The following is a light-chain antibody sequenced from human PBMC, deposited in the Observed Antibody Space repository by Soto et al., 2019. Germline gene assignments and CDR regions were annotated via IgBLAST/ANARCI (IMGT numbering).Light chain of an antibody. Sequence: EIVLTQSPGTLSLSPGERATLNCRASQSVRSSYLAWYQQKPGQAPRLLIYGASSRAAGIPDRFTGSGSGTEFTLTISRLEPEDFAVYFCQQHRTFGQGTKVDIK. CDR1: QSVRSSY. J-gene: IGKJ1*01. V-gene: IGKV3-20*01. CDR3: QQHRT. CDR2: GAS.